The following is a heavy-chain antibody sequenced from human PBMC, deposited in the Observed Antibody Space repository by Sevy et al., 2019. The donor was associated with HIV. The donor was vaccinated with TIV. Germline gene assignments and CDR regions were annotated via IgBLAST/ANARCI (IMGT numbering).Heavy chain of an antibody. CDR3: TKWNGIAVAGPLAGFDP. CDR2: IRGSGAAT. D-gene: IGHD6-19*01. CDR1: GFTFSSFA. V-gene: IGHV3-23*01. J-gene: IGHJ5*02. Sequence: GGSLRLSCAASGFTFSSFAMSWVRQAPGKGLEWVSTIRGSGAATYYADSVKGRFIISRDNSKNTQYLQMNSLRAEDTAVYYSTKWNGIAVAGPLAGFDPWGQGTLVTVSS.